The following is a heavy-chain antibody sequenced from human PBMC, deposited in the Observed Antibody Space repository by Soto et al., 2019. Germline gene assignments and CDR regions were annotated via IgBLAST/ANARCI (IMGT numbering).Heavy chain of an antibody. CDR3: ARDRLGIAAAQGYYYGMDV. J-gene: IGHJ6*02. CDR1: GFTVSSNY. V-gene: IGHV3-53*01. CDR2: IYSGGST. Sequence: GGSLRLSCAASGFTVSSNYMSWVRQAPGKGLEWVSVIYSGGSTYYADSVKGRFTISRDNSKNTLYLQMNSLRAEDTAVYYCARDRLGIAAAQGYYYGMDVWGQGTTVTVSS. D-gene: IGHD6-13*01.